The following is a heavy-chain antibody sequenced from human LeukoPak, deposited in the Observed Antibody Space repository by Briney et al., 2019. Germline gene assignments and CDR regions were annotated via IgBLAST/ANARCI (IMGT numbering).Heavy chain of an antibody. J-gene: IGHJ2*01. CDR1: GFIFSIYD. D-gene: IGHD3-22*01. Sequence: GGSLRLSCAASGFIFSIYDMRWGRQARGEGREWVTAISGSGGSTYYADSVRGRFTISIDNSKNTLYLQMNSLRAEATTVYYCPSVVADDDGRGVYRYFDYWGRGTLVTVSS. CDR2: ISGSGGST. V-gene: IGHV3-23*01. CDR3: PSVVADDDGRGVYRYFDY.